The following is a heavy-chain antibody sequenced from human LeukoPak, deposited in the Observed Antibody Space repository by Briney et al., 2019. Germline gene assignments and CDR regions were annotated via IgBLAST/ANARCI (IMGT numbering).Heavy chain of an antibody. V-gene: IGHV3-30-3*01. CDR3: ASHWAQQVVSDY. CDR1: GFTFSSYA. J-gene: IGHJ4*02. Sequence: GGSLRLSCAASGFTFSSYAMHWVRQAPGKGLEWVAVISYDGSNKYYADSVKGRFTISRDNSKNTLYLQMNSLRTEDTAVYYCASHWAQQVVSDYWGQGTLVTVSS. CDR2: ISYDGSNK. D-gene: IGHD6-13*01.